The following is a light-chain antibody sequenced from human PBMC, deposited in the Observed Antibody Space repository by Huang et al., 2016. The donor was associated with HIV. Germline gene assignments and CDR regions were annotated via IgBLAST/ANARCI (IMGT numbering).Light chain of an antibody. Sequence: EIVMTQSPATLSVSPGERATLSCRASQSVSSNLAWYQQKPGQAPRLLIYAASTRANGIPDRFSGSGSGTEFTLTISSLQSEDFAVYYCQQYNNWPRTFGQGTKVEIK. CDR1: QSVSSN. V-gene: IGKV3-15*01. CDR3: QQYNNWPRT. CDR2: AAS. J-gene: IGKJ1*01.